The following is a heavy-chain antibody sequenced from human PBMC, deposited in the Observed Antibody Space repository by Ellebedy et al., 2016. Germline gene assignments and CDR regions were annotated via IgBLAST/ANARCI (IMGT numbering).Heavy chain of an antibody. J-gene: IGHJ2*01. D-gene: IGHD3-22*01. CDR3: AISYYYDSSGYTYWYFDL. Sequence: ASVTVSCKASGGTFISYAISWVRQAPGQGLEWMGGIIPIFGTANYAQKFQGRVTITADKSTSTAYMELSSLRSEDTAVYYCAISYYYDSSGYTYWYFDLWGRGTLVTVSS. CDR2: IIPIFGTA. CDR1: GGTFISYA. V-gene: IGHV1-69*06.